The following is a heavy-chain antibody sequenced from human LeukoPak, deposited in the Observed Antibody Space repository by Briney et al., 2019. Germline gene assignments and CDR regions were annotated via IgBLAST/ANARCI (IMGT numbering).Heavy chain of an antibody. D-gene: IGHD3-3*01. CDR3: ARGLKGVDFWSGYYSPHYFDY. CDR2: IYHSGRT. J-gene: IGHJ4*02. V-gene: IGHV4-38-2*01. CDR1: GYSISIGYN. Sequence: SETLSLTCAVYGYSISIGYNWGWIRQPPGKGLECIGSIYHSGRTYYNPSLKSRVTISVDTSKNQFSLKLSSVTDADTAVYYCARGLKGVDFWSGYYSPHYFDYWGQGTLVTVSS.